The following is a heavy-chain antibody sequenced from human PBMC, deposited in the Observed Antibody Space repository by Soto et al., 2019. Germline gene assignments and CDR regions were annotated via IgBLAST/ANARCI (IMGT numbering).Heavy chain of an antibody. CDR1: GLPFSSYW. D-gene: IGHD4-17*01. CDR2: IKQDGSEK. V-gene: IGHV3-7*01. J-gene: IGHJ4*02. CDR3: ARLRWSSGEGFFDY. Sequence: HPGGSLRLSCAASGLPFSSYWMTWVRQAPGKGLEWVATIKQDGSEKYYVDSVKGRFTISRDNAKNSLYLQMNGLSAEDTALYYCARLRWSSGEGFFDYWGQGTLVTVSS.